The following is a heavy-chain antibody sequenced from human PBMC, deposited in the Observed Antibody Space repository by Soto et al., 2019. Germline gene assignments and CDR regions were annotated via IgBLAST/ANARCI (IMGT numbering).Heavy chain of an antibody. CDR3: ASCTSGPGASNYYYGMDV. Sequence: ASVKVSCKASGYTFTSYAMHWVRQAPGQRLEWMGWINAGNGNTKYSQKFQGRVTITRDTSASTAYMELSSLRSEDTAVYYCASCTSGPGASNYYYGMDVRGQGTTVTVSS. J-gene: IGHJ6*02. D-gene: IGHD2-8*01. CDR1: GYTFTSYA. CDR2: INAGNGNT. V-gene: IGHV1-3*01.